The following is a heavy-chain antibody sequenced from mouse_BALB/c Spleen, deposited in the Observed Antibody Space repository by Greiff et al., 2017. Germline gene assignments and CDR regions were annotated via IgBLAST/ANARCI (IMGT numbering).Heavy chain of an antibody. CDR3: AIGDYYGNYRAMDY. CDR2: IDPSNSET. D-gene: IGHD2-1*01. V-gene: IGHV1-74*01. J-gene: IGHJ4*01. CDR1: GYTFTSYW. Sequence: VKLMESGPELVRPGASVKMSCKASGYTFTSYWMHWVKQRPGQGLEWIGMIDPSNSETRLNQKFKDKATLNVDKSSNTAYMQLSSLTSEDSAVYYCAIGDYYGNYRAMDYWGQGTSVTVSS.